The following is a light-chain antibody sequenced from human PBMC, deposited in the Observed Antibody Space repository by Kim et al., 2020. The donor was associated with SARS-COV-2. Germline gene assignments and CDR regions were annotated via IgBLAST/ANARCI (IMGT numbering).Light chain of an antibody. V-gene: IGLV2-8*01. CDR1: NSDVGAYNA. Sequence: QSALTQPPSASGSLGQSVTISCTGSNSDVGAYNAVSWYQQHPGKAPKFMIYAVSKRPSGVPDRFSGSKSANTASLTVSGLQAEDEADYYCTSNAGRSGWVFGGGTKVTVL. CDR3: TSNAGRSGWV. CDR2: AVS. J-gene: IGLJ3*02.